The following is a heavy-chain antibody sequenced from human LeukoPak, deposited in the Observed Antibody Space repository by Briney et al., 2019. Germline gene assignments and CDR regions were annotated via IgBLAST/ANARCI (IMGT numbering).Heavy chain of an antibody. CDR1: GYSISSGYY. D-gene: IGHD3-10*01. J-gene: IGHJ5*02. Sequence: SETLSLTCTVSGYSISSGYYWGWIRQPPGKGLEWIGSIYHSGSTYYNPSLKSRVTISVDTSKNQFSLKLSSVTAADTAVYYCARIIEGPWFGEFPSWFDPWGRGTLVTVSS. CDR3: ARIIEGPWFGEFPSWFDP. CDR2: IYHSGST. V-gene: IGHV4-38-2*02.